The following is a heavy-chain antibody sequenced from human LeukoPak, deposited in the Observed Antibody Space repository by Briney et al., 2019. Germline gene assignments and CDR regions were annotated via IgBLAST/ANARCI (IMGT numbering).Heavy chain of an antibody. V-gene: IGHV4-34*01. Sequence: PSETLSLTCAVYGGSFSGYYWSWIRQPPGKGLEWIGEINHSGSTNYNPSLKSRVTISVDKSKNQFSLKLSSVTAADTAVYYCARGALRTYYDYVWGSYRAGYFDYWGQGTLVTVSS. D-gene: IGHD3-16*02. J-gene: IGHJ4*02. CDR3: ARGALRTYYDYVWGSYRAGYFDY. CDR2: INHSGST. CDR1: GGSFSGYY.